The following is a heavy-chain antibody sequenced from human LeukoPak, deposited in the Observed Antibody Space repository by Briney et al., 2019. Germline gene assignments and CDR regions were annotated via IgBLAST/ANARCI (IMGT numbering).Heavy chain of an antibody. CDR1: GFTFSNVW. V-gene: IGHV3-15*01. Sequence: GGSQRLSCAASGFTFSNVWMSWVRQAPGKGLVWVGRIKTKADGGTTDYAAPVKGRFTISRDDSKNTMYLQMNSLKTEDTAVYYCTTEVGKGYYYDSSGSLSPDYWGQGTLVTVSS. CDR2: IKTKADGGTT. J-gene: IGHJ4*02. CDR3: TTEVGKGYYYDSSGSLSPDY. D-gene: IGHD3-22*01.